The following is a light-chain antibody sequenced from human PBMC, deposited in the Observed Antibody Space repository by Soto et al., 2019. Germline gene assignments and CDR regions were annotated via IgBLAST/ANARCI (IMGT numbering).Light chain of an antibody. J-gene: IGKJ1*01. CDR1: QAVNTR. CDR2: LTS. V-gene: IGKV3D-15*01. CDR3: QQYADWPKT. Sequence: EIVLTQSPATLSSFPGDRVTLSCRASQAVNTRLAWYQHKPGQAPRLLIYLTSNRADGIPARFSGSGSGTDFTLTISSLQSEDFAVYFCQQYADWPKTFGQGTKVDVK.